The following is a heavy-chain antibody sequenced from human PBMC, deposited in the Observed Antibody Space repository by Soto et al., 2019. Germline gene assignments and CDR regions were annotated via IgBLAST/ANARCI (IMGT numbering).Heavy chain of an antibody. Sequence: SETLSLTCTVSGGSISHYYWSWIRQPPGKGPEWIGYIYSSGSTVYNPSLKSRVTMSVDTSKDQFSLRLRSVTPADTAAYYCAASLKGDCFDPWGQGTLVTVSS. CDR2: IYSSGST. V-gene: IGHV4-59*01. J-gene: IGHJ5*02. CDR3: AASLKGDCFDP. CDR1: GGSISHYY.